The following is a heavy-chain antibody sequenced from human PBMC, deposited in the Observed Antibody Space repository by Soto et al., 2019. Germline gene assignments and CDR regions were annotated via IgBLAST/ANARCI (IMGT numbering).Heavy chain of an antibody. J-gene: IGHJ4*02. V-gene: IGHV4-34*01. Sequence: QVQLQQWGAGLLKPSETLSLTCAVYGGSFSGYYWSWIRQPPGKGLEWIGEINHSGSTNYNPSLKSRVTISVDTSKNQFSLKLGSVTAADTAVYYCARGPGGDGYGSRPIDYWGQGTLVTVSS. CDR1: GGSFSGYY. CDR3: ARGPGGDGYGSRPIDY. CDR2: INHSGST. D-gene: IGHD5-12*01.